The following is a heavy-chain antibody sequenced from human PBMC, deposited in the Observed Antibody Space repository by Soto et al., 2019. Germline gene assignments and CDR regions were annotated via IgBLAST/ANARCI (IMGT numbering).Heavy chain of an antibody. J-gene: IGHJ6*03. V-gene: IGHV3-66*01. CDR2: IYSGGST. CDR1: GFTVSSNY. Sequence: GGSLRLSCAASGFTVSSNYMSWVRQAPGKGLEWVSVIYSGGSTYYADSVKGRFTISRDNSKNTLYLQMNSLRAEDTAVYYCARSEWLLHDYYYYYYMDVWGKGTTVTVSS. D-gene: IGHD3-22*01. CDR3: ARSEWLLHDYYYYYYMDV.